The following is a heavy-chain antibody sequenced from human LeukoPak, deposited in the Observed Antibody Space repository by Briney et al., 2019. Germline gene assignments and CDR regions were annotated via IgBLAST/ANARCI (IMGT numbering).Heavy chain of an antibody. CDR3: ARGRYCSSTSCYYWFDP. Sequence: SETLSLTCTVSGGSISSSSYYWGWIRQPPGKGLEWIGSIYYSGSTYYNPSLKSRVTISVDTSKNQFSLKLSSVTAADTAVYYCARGRYCSSTSCYYWFDPWGQGTLVTVSS. CDR1: GGSISSSSYY. CDR2: IYYSGST. J-gene: IGHJ5*02. V-gene: IGHV4-39*07. D-gene: IGHD2-2*01.